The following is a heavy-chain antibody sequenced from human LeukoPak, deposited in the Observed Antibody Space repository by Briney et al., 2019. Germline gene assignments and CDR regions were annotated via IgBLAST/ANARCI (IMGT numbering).Heavy chain of an antibody. J-gene: IGHJ4*02. Sequence: SQTLSLTCTVSGGSISSGGYYWRWIRQHPGKGLEWIGYIYYSGSTYYNPSLKSRVTISVDTSKNQFSLKLSSVTAADTAVYYCARTTPEKLVRGVITTPFFDYWGQGTLVTVSS. V-gene: IGHV4-31*03. D-gene: IGHD3-10*01. CDR2: IYYSGST. CDR1: GGSISSGGYY. CDR3: ARTTPEKLVRGVITTPFFDY.